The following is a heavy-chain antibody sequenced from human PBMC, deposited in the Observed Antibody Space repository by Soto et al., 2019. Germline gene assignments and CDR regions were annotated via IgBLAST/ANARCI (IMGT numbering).Heavy chain of an antibody. J-gene: IGHJ4*02. CDR2: MNPNSGNT. Sequence: GASVKVSCKASGYTFTSYDINWVRQATGQGLEWMGWMNPNSGNTGYAQKFQGRVTMTRNTSISTAYMELSSLRSEDTAVYYCARVPIFIYYDSSVYYFVSWGQRLLVSVS. CDR1: GYTFTSYD. D-gene: IGHD3-22*01. V-gene: IGHV1-8*01. CDR3: ARVPIFIYYDSSVYYFVS.